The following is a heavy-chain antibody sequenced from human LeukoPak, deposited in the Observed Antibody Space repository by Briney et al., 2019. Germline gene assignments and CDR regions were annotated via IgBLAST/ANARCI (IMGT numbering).Heavy chain of an antibody. V-gene: IGHV1-69*05. D-gene: IGHD2-2*01. J-gene: IGHJ4*02. Sequence: SVKVSRKASGGTFSSYAISWVRQAPGQGLEWMGGIIPIFGTANYAQKFQGRVTITTDESTSTAYMELSSLRPEDTAVYYCARVPREGDQYFDYWGQGTLVTVSS. CDR1: GGTFSSYA. CDR3: ARVPREGDQYFDY. CDR2: IIPIFGTA.